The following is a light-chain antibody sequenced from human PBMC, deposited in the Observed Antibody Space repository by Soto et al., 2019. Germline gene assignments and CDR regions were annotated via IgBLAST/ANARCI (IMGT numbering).Light chain of an antibody. Sequence: DIVMTQSPATLSVSPGERATLSCRASQSVSSYLAWYQQKPGQAPRLLIYDASNRATGIPARFSGSGSGTEFTLTISTLQSEDFAVYYCQQYNNWPWTCGQGTKGDI. J-gene: IGKJ1*01. CDR2: DAS. CDR3: QQYNNWPWT. V-gene: IGKV3D-15*01. CDR1: QSVSSY.